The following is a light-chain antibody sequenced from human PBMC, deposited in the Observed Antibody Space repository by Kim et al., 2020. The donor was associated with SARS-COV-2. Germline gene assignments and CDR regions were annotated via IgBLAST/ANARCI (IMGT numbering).Light chain of an antibody. Sequence: QSALTQPASVSGSPGQSITISCTGTSSDIGGYNYVSWYQQYPGKAPKLMIYDVTKRPSGVSNRFSGSKSGNTASLTISGLQTDDEADYYCSSYTSSSTLIFGGGTQLTVL. CDR3: SSYTSSSTLI. CDR2: DVT. J-gene: IGLJ2*01. CDR1: SSDIGGYNY. V-gene: IGLV2-14*03.